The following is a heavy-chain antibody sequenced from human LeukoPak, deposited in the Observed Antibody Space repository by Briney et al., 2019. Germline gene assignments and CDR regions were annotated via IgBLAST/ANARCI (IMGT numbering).Heavy chain of an antibody. D-gene: IGHD5-18*01. Sequence: KPGGSLRLSCAASGFTFSSYSMNWARQAPGKGLEWVSSISSSSSYIYYADSVKGRFTISRDNAKNSLYLQMNSLRAEDTAVYYCAKGRYSYGYQRVDYWGQGTLVTVSS. CDR1: GFTFSSYS. CDR2: ISSSSSYI. CDR3: AKGRYSYGYQRVDY. V-gene: IGHV3-21*01. J-gene: IGHJ4*02.